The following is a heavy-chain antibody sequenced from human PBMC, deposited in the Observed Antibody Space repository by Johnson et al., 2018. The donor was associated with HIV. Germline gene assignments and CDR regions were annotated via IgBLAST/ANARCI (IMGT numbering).Heavy chain of an antibody. D-gene: IGHD3-22*01. CDR1: GFSFSDYY. CDR3: ARSTGPYSTYYYDSPDPDAFDI. Sequence: QVQLVESGGGVVQPGGSLRLSCAASGFSFSDYYMSWIRQAPGKGLEWVSYISGSGTNIYYADSVKGRFTISRDNAKKSLFLQMNSLRAEDTAVYYCARSTGPYSTYYYDSPDPDAFDIWGQGTMVTVSS. CDR2: ISGSGTNI. V-gene: IGHV3-11*04. J-gene: IGHJ3*02.